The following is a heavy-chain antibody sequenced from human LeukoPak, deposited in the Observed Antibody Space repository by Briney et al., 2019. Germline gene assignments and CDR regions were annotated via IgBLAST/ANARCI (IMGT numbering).Heavy chain of an antibody. Sequence: GGSLRLSCAASGFTFRSYWMSWVRQAPGKGLEWVANIKQDGSEKYYVDSVKGRFTISRDTSKNTLFLKMNSLRAEDTAVYYCAKGPNNIDYSALDIWGQGTMVTVSS. CDR1: GFTFRSYW. V-gene: IGHV3-7*03. D-gene: IGHD4-11*01. CDR3: AKGPNNIDYSALDI. J-gene: IGHJ3*02. CDR2: IKQDGSEK.